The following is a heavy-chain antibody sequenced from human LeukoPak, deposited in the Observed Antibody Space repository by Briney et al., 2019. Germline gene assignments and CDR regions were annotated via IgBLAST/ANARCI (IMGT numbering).Heavy chain of an antibody. Sequence: ASVKVSCKASGYTFSSCAINWVRQAPGQGLEWMGWINTNTGNPTYAQGFTGRFVFSLDTSVSTAYLQISSLKAEDTAVYYCARAEGAYYDSSGYLRGGSLKPSVEFVYWGQGTLVTVSS. V-gene: IGHV7-4-1*02. CDR3: ARAEGAYYDSSGYLRGGSLKPSVEFVY. CDR1: GYTFSSCA. D-gene: IGHD3-22*01. J-gene: IGHJ4*02. CDR2: INTNTGNP.